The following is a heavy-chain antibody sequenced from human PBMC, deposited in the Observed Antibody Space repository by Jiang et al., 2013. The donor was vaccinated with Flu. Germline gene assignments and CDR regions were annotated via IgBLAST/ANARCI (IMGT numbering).Heavy chain of an antibody. CDR1: GGSISSSSYY. J-gene: IGHJ4*02. V-gene: IGHV4-39*01. D-gene: IGHD3-3*01. Sequence: GPGLVKPSETLSLTCTVSGGSISSSSYYWGWIRQPPGKGLEWIGSIYYSGNTYYNPSLKSRITISVDTSKNQFSLKLSSVTAADTAVYYCARHAMGEYDFWSGYPYYFDYWAREPWSPSPQ. CDR3: ARHAMGEYDFWSGYPYYFDY. CDR2: IYYSGNT.